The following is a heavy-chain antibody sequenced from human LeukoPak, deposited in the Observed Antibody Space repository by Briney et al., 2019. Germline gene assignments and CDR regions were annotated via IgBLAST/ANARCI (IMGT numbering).Heavy chain of an antibody. Sequence: GGSLRLSCAASGFTFSSYAMSWVRQAPGKGLEWVSAISGSGGSTYYADSVKGRFTISRDNSKNTLYLQMNSLRAEDTAVYYCAKDEGGYYYYYYYGMDVWGQGTTVTVSS. CDR1: GFTFSSYA. CDR2: ISGSGGST. V-gene: IGHV3-23*01. J-gene: IGHJ6*02. CDR3: AKDEGGYYYYYYYGMDV. D-gene: IGHD6-13*01.